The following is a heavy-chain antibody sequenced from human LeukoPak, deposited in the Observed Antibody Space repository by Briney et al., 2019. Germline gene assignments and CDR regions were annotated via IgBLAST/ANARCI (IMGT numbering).Heavy chain of an antibody. CDR1: GGSISSRYY. D-gene: IGHD4-17*01. CDR2: LYYTGGT. CDR3: ARDLGYGDYPIPSYYFDY. V-gene: IGHV4-39*07. Sequence: SETLSLTCSVSGGSISSRYYWGWIRQSPGKGLEWIGGLYYTGGTYYNPSLKSRITISVDTSKNQFSLKLSSVTAADTAVYYCARDLGYGDYPIPSYYFDYWGQGTLVTVSS. J-gene: IGHJ4*02.